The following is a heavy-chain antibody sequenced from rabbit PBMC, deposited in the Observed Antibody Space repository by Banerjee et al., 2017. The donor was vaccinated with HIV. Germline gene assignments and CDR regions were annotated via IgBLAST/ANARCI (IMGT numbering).Heavy chain of an antibody. J-gene: IGHJ4*01. CDR2: IYTGSSGYT. D-gene: IGHD1-1*01. V-gene: IGHV1S45*01. CDR3: ARSGASSSGYGVNL. CDR1: GFSFSSYY. Sequence: QEQLEESGGDLVKPGASLTLTCTASGFSFSSYYMLWVRQAPGKGLEWIACIYTGSSGYTYYASWAKGRFTISKSSSTTVTLQMTSLTVADTATYFCARSGASSSGYGVNLWGQGTLVTVS.